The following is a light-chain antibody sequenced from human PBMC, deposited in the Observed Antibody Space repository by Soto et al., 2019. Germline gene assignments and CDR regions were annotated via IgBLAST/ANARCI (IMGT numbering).Light chain of an antibody. J-gene: IGKJ5*01. CDR1: QSVSSNY. Sequence: EIVLTQSPGTLSLSLGERATLACKASQSVSSNYLAWYQQKPGQAPRLLIYGASNRATGIPDRFSGSGSGTDFTLTITRLEPEDSAVYFCQQYTGPPTTFGQGTRLEIK. V-gene: IGKV3-20*01. CDR2: GAS. CDR3: QQYTGPPTT.